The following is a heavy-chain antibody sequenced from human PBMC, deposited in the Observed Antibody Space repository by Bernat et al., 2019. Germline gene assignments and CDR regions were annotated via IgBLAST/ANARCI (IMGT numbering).Heavy chain of an antibody. D-gene: IGHD6-19*01. CDR2: IKQDGSEK. J-gene: IGHJ6*02. V-gene: IGHV3-7*03. CDR1: GFTFSSYW. CDR3: ARATIAVAGTPPYYYYGMDV. Sequence: EVQLVESGGGLVQPGGSLRLSCAASGFTFSSYWMSWVRQAPGKGLEWVANIKQDGSEKYYVDCVKGRFTISRDNAKNSLYLQMNSLRAEDTAVYYCARATIAVAGTPPYYYYGMDVWGQGTTVTVSS.